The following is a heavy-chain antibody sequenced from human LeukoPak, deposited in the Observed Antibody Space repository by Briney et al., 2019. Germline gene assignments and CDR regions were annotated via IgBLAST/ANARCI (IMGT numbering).Heavy chain of an antibody. CDR1: GFTFSSYA. J-gene: IGHJ4*02. CDR2: ISGSGGST. D-gene: IGHD2-2*01. V-gene: IGHV3-23*01. CDR3: AKGRSPNSPGPAVPLDY. Sequence: PGGSLRLSCAASGFTFSSYAMSWVRQAPGKGLEWVSAISGSGGSTYYADSVKGRFTISRDNSKNTLYLQMNSLRAEDTAVYYCAKGRSPNSPGPAVPLDYWGQGTLVTVSS.